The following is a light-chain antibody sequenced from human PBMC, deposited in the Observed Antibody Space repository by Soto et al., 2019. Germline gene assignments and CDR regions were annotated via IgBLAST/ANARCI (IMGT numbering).Light chain of an antibody. CDR1: QSINRH. CDR2: DAS. Sequence: ELVLTPSRATLALSPGRRPTLPCRASQSINRHFAWYRQKPAQAPRILTSDASSSATATPGRCSGGGSGTDFTITISRLEHEDFAVYYCQQYGSSGTFGQGTKVDI. V-gene: IGKV3-20*01. CDR3: QQYGSSGT. J-gene: IGKJ1*01.